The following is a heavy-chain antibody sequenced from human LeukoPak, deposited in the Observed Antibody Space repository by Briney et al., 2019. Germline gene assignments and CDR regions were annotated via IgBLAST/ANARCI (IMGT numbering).Heavy chain of an antibody. V-gene: IGHV1-8*01. Sequence: ASVKASCKASGYTFTSYDINWVRQATGQGLEWMGWMNPNSGNTGYAQKFQGRVTMTRNTSISTAYMELSSLRSEDTAVYYCAIKGYSGYVYYYYYGMDVWGQGTTVTVSS. CDR2: MNPNSGNT. J-gene: IGHJ6*02. CDR3: AIKGYSGYVYYYYYGMDV. CDR1: GYTFTSYD. D-gene: IGHD5-12*01.